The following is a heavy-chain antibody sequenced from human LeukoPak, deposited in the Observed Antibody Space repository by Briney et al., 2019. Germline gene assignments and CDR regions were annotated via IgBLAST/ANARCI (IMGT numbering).Heavy chain of an antibody. CDR3: ASSVVPAAIGLDY. CDR2: INTNTGNP. CDR1: GCTFTSYA. J-gene: IGHJ4*02. D-gene: IGHD2-2*02. V-gene: IGHV7-4-1*02. Sequence: ASVKVSCKASGCTFTSYAMSWVRQAPGQGLEWMGWINTNTGNPTYAQGFTGRFVFSLDTSVSTAYLQISSLKAEDTAVYYCASSVVPAAIGLDYWGQGTLVTVSS.